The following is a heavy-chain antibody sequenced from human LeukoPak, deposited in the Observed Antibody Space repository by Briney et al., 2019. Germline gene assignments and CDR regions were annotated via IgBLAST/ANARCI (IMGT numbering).Heavy chain of an antibody. Sequence: SGGSLRLSCAASGFTFSSYGMHWVRQAPGKGLEWVAVISYDGSNKYYADSVKGRFTISRDNSKNTLYLQMNSLRAEDTAVYYCAKILEPTSTSFDYWGQGTLVTVSS. CDR2: ISYDGSNK. V-gene: IGHV3-30*18. CDR1: GFTFSSYG. CDR3: AKILEPTSTSFDY. D-gene: IGHD3-10*01. J-gene: IGHJ4*02.